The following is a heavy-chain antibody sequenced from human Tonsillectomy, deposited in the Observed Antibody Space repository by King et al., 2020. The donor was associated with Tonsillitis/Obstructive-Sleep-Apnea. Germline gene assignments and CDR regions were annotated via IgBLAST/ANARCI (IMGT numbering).Heavy chain of an antibody. D-gene: IGHD4-17*01. CDR1: GGSFSGYY. J-gene: IGHJ3*02. CDR2: IDHSGST. CDR3: ASEMAYGVYAFDI. Sequence: VQLQQWGAGLLKPSETLSLTCAVYGGSFSGYYWSWIRQPPGRGLEWIGGIDHSGSTNYNPSLKSRVTISVETSKNQFSLELTSVTAADTAVYYCASEMAYGVYAFDIWGQGTMVTVSS. V-gene: IGHV4-34*01.